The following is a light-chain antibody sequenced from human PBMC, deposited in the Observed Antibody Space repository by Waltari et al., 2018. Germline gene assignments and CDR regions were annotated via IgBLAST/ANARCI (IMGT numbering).Light chain of an antibody. V-gene: IGLV4-69*01. Sequence: QLVLTQSPSASTSLGASVKLTCTLSSGHSSNVIAWLQQQPKKGPRYLMKVNSDGSHNKGDEIPTRFSGSSSGAERYLTISSLQSEDEADYYCQTGGHGTWVSGGGTKLTVL. CDR1: SGHSSNV. CDR2: VNSDGSH. J-gene: IGLJ3*02. CDR3: QTGGHGTWV.